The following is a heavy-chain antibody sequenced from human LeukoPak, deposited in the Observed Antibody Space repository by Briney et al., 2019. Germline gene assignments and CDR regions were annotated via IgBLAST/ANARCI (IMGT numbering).Heavy chain of an antibody. CDR2: IYYSGST. D-gene: IGHD3-10*01. CDR1: GGSISSYY. J-gene: IGHJ4*02. Sequence: SETLSLTCTVSGGSISSYYWSWIRQPPGKGLEWIGYIYYSGSTNYNPSLKSRVTISVDTSKNQFSLKLSSVTAADTAVYYCARVDGSGSYPLDYWGQGTLVTVSS. CDR3: ARVDGSGSYPLDY. V-gene: IGHV4-59*12.